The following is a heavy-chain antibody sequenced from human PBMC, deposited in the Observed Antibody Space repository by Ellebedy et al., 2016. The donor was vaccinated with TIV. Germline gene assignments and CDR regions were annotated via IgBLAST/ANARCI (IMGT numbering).Heavy chain of an antibody. J-gene: IGHJ4*02. V-gene: IGHV3-23*01. D-gene: IGHD2-8*02. Sequence: GESLKISCAASGFTFSSYAMSWVRQAPGKGLEWVSTISNTGSRTYYADSVEGRFIISRDNSKKTLYLQMNSLRPEDTAVYYCAKDRTSGEGYWVFDQWGQGTLVTVSS. CDR2: ISNTGSRT. CDR3: AKDRTSGEGYWVFDQ. CDR1: GFTFSSYA.